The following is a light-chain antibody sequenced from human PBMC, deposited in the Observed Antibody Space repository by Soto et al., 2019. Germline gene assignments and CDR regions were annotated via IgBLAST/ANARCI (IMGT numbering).Light chain of an antibody. CDR2: DAY. CDR1: LSFGSY. V-gene: IGKV3-11*01. J-gene: IGKJ4*01. Sequence: EIVLTQSPATLSLSPGERATLSCMAILSFGSYLVWYQQKPGQAHRLLIYDAYSRATGIPARFSGSGSGTDFTLPIIIFELQDFAVYYCQQRSNWSLIFGGRTTLDIK. CDR3: QQRSNWSLI.